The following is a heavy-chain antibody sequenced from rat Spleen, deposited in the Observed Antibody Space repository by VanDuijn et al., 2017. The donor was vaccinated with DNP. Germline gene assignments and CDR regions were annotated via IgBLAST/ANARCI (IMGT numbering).Heavy chain of an antibody. CDR3: ARWYNWGSYFAS. CDR1: GFTFSDYY. CDR2: ISYDGGYT. V-gene: IGHV5-22*01. J-gene: IGHJ2*01. Sequence: EVQLVESGGGLVQPGRSLKLSCAASGFTFSDYYMAWVRRAPTKGLEWVAYISYDGGYTYFGDSVKGRFTISRDNAKSTLSLQISLLRSWAMAIFFCARWYNWGSYFASLGQGVMVPVSS. D-gene: IGHD4-3*01.